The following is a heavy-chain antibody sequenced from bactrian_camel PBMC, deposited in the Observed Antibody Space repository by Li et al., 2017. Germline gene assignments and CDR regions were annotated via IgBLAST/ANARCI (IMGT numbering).Heavy chain of an antibody. D-gene: IGHD4*01. CDR1: GYSPGSYC. J-gene: IGHJ4*01. V-gene: IGHV3S55*01. CDR3: AAGGLELCYGASDYDELGLHY. CDR2: INLGGIR. Sequence: VQLVESGGGSVQAGGSLSLTCVVSGYSPGSYCMGWFRQAPGKEREWVADINLGGIRSVAETVKDRFSISKDNAKNTLVLQMNSLKPEDTGMNYCAAGGLELCYGASDYDELGLHYYGQGTQVTVS.